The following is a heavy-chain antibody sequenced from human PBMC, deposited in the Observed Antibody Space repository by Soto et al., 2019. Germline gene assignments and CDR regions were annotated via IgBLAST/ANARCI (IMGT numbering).Heavy chain of an antibody. CDR3: ARGTFGVVKD. D-gene: IGHD3-3*01. V-gene: IGHV4-59*01. Sequence: QVQLQESGPGLVEPSETLSLTCTVSGGSISSYYWSWIRQSPGKGLAWIGYMYYSGSTNYNPSLKSRVTISIDTSRNQFSLKLSSVTAADTAVYYCARGTFGVVKDWGQGTLVTVSS. CDR2: MYYSGST. J-gene: IGHJ4*02. CDR1: GGSISSYY.